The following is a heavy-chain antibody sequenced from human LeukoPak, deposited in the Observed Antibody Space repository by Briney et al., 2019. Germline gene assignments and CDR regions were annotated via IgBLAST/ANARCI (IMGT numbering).Heavy chain of an antibody. J-gene: IGHJ6*03. V-gene: IGHV4-4*09. CDR2: IYSAGTT. CDR3: ARHNPPPTGFCSGTSCFMSGSQYFYMDV. CDR1: GGSISGYF. Sequence: PSETLSLTCTVSGGSISGYFWGWIRQPPGKGPEWIGYIYSAGTTNYRPSLSSRVTISVGTSKNQLSLNLRFVTATDTAVYHCARHNPPPTGFCSGTSCFMSGSQYFYMDVWGKGTSVTVS. D-gene: IGHD2-2*01.